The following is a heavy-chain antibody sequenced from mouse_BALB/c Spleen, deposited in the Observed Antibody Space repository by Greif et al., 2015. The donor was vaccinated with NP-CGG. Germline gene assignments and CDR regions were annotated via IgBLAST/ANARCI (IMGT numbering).Heavy chain of an antibody. CDR3: ARGRHSYYAMDY. J-gene: IGHJ4*01. Sequence: LVESGAELVRPGTSVKVSCKASGYAFTNYLIEWVKLRPGQGLEWIGVINPGSGGTNYNEKFKGKATLTADKSSSTAYMQLSSLTSDDSAVYFCARGRHSYYAMDYWGQGTSVTVSS. CDR1: GYAFTNYL. CDR2: INPGSGGT. V-gene: IGHV1-54*01. D-gene: IGHD6-1*01.